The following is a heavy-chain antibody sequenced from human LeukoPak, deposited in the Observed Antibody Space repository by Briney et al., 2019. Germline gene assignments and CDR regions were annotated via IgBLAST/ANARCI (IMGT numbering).Heavy chain of an antibody. CDR1: GGTFSSYS. J-gene: IGHJ6*03. CDR2: IIPIFGTA. Sequence: SVKVSCKASGGTFSSYSISWVRQAPGQGLEWMGGIIPIFGTANYAQKFQGRVTITADESTSTAYMELSSLRSEDTAVYYWARATYYYYYMDVWGKGTTVTASS. V-gene: IGHV1-69*13. CDR3: ARATYYYYYMDV.